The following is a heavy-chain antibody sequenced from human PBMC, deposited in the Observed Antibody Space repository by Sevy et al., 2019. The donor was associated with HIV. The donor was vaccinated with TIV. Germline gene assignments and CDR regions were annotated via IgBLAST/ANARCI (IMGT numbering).Heavy chain of an antibody. CDR1: GFTFNTHV. CDR2: ISGFGNT. D-gene: IGHD2-8*01. Sequence: GGSLRLSCAASGFTFNTHVMNWVRQAPGKGLEWVSSISGFGNTYYADSVRGRFTISRDNAKNTLYLQMNSLRADDTAIYYCAKVLNPALECMMEGTVRSLKGFDVWGQGTMVTVSS. V-gene: IGHV3-23*01. CDR3: AKVLNPALECMMEGTVRSLKGFDV. J-gene: IGHJ3*01.